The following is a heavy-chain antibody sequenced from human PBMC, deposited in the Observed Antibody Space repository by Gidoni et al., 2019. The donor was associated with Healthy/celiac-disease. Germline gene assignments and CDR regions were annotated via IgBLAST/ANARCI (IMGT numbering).Heavy chain of an antibody. Sequence: EVQLVESGGGLVPPGGSLRLSCAASGFTFSSYWMSWVRQAPGKWLELVANIKKDGSEKYYVDSVKGRFTISRDNAKNSLYLQMNSLRAEDTAVYYCARDPFGIVGTRGGDYWGQGTLVTVSS. D-gene: IGHD1-26*01. CDR1: GFTFSSYW. J-gene: IGHJ4*02. CDR3: ARDPFGIVGTRGGDY. CDR2: IKKDGSEK. V-gene: IGHV3-7*03.